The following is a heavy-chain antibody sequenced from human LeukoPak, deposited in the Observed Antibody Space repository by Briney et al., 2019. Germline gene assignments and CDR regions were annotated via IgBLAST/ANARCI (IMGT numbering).Heavy chain of an antibody. J-gene: IGHJ4*02. CDR1: GGSISSYF. V-gene: IGHV4-4*07. D-gene: IGHD3-22*01. Sequence: SETLSLTCTVSGGSISSYFWSWIRQPAGKGLEWIGRIYTSGSTYYNPSLKSRVTILVDTSKNQFSLKLSSVTAADTAVYYCARESTYYYDSSGYSWGQGTLVTVSS. CDR2: IYTSGST. CDR3: ARESTYYYDSSGYS.